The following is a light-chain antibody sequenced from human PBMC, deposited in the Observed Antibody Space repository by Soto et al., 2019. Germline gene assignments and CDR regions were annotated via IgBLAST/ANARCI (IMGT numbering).Light chain of an antibody. CDR3: QRSYSTPLYS. J-gene: IGKJ2*01. V-gene: IGKV1-39*01. Sequence: DIQMTQSPSSLSASVGDRVTITCRASQSIDRYLSWYQHRPGQAPKVLIYAASSLQSGVPSRFSGSGSGTDFTLTIDNLQPEDFATYYCQRSYSTPLYSFGPGTKVDIK. CDR2: AAS. CDR1: QSIDRY.